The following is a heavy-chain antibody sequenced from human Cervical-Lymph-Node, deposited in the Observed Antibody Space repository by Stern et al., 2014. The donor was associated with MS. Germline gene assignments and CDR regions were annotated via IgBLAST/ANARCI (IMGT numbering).Heavy chain of an antibody. D-gene: IGHD2-8*01. J-gene: IGHJ4*02. Sequence: VQLLESGGAVVQPGRSLRLSCAASGFTFSSYGMHWVRQAPGKGLEWVTVISYDGNHKYDAASVKGRFTISRDNSKNTLHLQMNSVTPDDTAIYYCARDYEDTSMLFDHWGQGTLVTVSS. CDR2: ISYDGNHK. V-gene: IGHV3-30*03. CDR1: GFTFSSYG. CDR3: ARDYEDTSMLFDH.